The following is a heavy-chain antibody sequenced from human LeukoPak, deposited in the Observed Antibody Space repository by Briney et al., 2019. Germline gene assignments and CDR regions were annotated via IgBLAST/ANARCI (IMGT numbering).Heavy chain of an antibody. Sequence: SGGSQSLSCAASGFTFSRYWMNWVRQAPGQGLEWVANIHEDGSDKYYLDSVKGRFTISRDNAKNSVYLQMNGLRAEDTAVYYCARNLRLHTPRTFDIWGEGTIVSVSS. CDR3: ARNLRLHTPRTFDI. J-gene: IGHJ3*02. D-gene: IGHD1-7*01. CDR1: GFTFSRYW. V-gene: IGHV3-7*05. CDR2: IHEDGSDK.